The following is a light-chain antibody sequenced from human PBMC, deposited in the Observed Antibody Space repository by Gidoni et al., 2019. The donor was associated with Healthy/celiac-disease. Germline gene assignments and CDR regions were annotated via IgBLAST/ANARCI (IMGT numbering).Light chain of an antibody. CDR1: QSVLSSSNNKNY. J-gene: IGKJ2*01. V-gene: IGKV4-1*01. CDR2: WAS. Sequence: DIVMTQSPDSLAVSLGERATSNCKSSQSVLSSSNNKNYVAWYQQKPGQPPKLLIYWASTRESGVPDRFSGSGSGTDFTLTISSLQAEDVAVYYCQQYYTRPLTFGQGTKLEIK. CDR3: QQYYTRPLT.